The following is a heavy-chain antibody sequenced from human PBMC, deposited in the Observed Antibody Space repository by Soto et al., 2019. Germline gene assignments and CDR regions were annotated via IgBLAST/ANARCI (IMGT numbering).Heavy chain of an antibody. V-gene: IGHV1-18*01. CDR2: ISAYNGNT. J-gene: IGHJ5*02. CDR3: ARVWDDVVAEGWFDP. CDR1: GYTFTSYG. D-gene: IGHD2-15*01. Sequence: ASVKVSCKASGYTFTSYGISWVRQAPGQGLEWMGWISAYNGNTNYAQKLQGRVNMNTDTSTSTAYMELRSLRSDDTAVYYCARVWDDVVAEGWFDPWGQGTLVTVSS.